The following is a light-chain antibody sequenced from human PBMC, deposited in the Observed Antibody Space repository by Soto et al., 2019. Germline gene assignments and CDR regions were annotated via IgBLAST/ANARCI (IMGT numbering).Light chain of an antibody. V-gene: IGKV3-15*01. Sequence: DIVMTQSPATLSVSPGERATLSCRASQSVSSNLAWYQQKRGQAPRLLIYGASTRATGIPARFSGSGSGTEFTLTISSLESEAFAVYYCQQYNNWPPRYTFGQGTKLEIK. CDR1: QSVSSN. CDR3: QQYNNWPPRYT. CDR2: GAS. J-gene: IGKJ2*01.